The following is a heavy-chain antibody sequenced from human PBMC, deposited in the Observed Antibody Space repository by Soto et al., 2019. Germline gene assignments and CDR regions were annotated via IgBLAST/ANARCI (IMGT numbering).Heavy chain of an antibody. Sequence: GGSLRLSCAASGFTLRSYWVHWVRQAPGKGLEWVSYISSSSSYTNYADSVKGRFTISRDNAKNSLYLQMNSLRAEDTAVYYCARDHKAAAGYYFDYWGQGTLVTVSS. CDR3: ARDHKAAAGYYFDY. D-gene: IGHD6-13*01. CDR1: GFTLRSYW. J-gene: IGHJ4*02. V-gene: IGHV3-11*05. CDR2: ISSSSSYT.